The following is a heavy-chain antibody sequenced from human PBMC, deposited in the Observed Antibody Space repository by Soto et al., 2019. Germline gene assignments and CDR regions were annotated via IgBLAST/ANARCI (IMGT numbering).Heavy chain of an antibody. V-gene: IGHV3-48*02. CDR2: ISSSSSTI. D-gene: IGHD3-16*01. CDR3: ARGPRGSTWWFDP. Sequence: EVLLVESGGGLVQPGGSLRLSCAASGFTLSSYSMNWVRQAPGKGLEWVSYISSSSSTIYYADSVKGRFTISRDNAKNSLFLQMNSLRDEATAVYYCARGPRGSTWWFDPWGQGTLVTVSS. CDR1: GFTLSSYS. J-gene: IGHJ5*02.